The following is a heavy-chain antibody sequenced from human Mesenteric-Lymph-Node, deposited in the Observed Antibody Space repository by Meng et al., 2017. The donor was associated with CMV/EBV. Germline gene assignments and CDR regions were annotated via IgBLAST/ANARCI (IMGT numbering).Heavy chain of an antibody. J-gene: IGHJ4*02. Sequence: SETLSLTCTVSGGSISSYYWSWIRQPPGKGLEWIGYIYYSGSTNYNPSLKSRVTISVDTSKNQFSLKVSSVTAADTAVYYCARDFYCTRATCSDYWGQGTLVTVSS. V-gene: IGHV4-59*12. CDR3: ARDFYCTRATCSDY. CDR2: IYYSGST. CDR1: GGSISSYY. D-gene: IGHD1-26*01.